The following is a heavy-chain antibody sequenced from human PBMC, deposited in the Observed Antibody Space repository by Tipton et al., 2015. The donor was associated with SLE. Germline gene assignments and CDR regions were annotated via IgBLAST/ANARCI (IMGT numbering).Heavy chain of an antibody. V-gene: IGHV3-9*01. CDR2: INWYSTSI. D-gene: IGHD3-10*01. CDR1: GFKFDDYA. CDR3: TRGGGAGSPVLYYFDY. Sequence: SLRLSCAASGFKFDDYAMHWVRQAPGKGLEWVAGINWYSTSIGYADSVRGRFTISRDSVKKSVDLQMNSLRAEDTAIYYCTRGGGAGSPVLYYFDYWGQGTLVTVSS. J-gene: IGHJ4*02.